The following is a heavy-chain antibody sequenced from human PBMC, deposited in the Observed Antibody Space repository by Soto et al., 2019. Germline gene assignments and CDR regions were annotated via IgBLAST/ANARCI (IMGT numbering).Heavy chain of an antibody. D-gene: IGHD3-3*01. CDR1: GDTFTSYY. J-gene: IGHJ5*02. Sequence: GASVKVSCKAPGDTFTSYYLNWVRQAPGQGLEWMGVINPHGGSTKYAQNFQGRITMIRDTSRSTVYMELSSLRSDDTAIYYCARSSGGNFGIIIEGPNWFDPWGQGTLVTVSS. V-gene: IGHV1-46*01. CDR3: ARSSGGNFGIIIEGPNWFDP. CDR2: INPHGGST.